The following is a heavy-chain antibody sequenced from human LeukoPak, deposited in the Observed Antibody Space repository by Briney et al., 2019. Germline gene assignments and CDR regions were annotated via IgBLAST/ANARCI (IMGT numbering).Heavy chain of an antibody. J-gene: IGHJ5*02. CDR1: GGSISSYY. Sequence: SETLSLTCTASGGSISSYYWSWIRQPAGKGLEWIGRIYTSGSTNYNPSLKSRVTMSVDTSKNQFSLKLSSVTAADTAVYYCARGLLWQNWFDPWGQGTLVTVSS. D-gene: IGHD3-10*01. CDR2: IYTSGST. V-gene: IGHV4-4*07. CDR3: ARGLLWQNWFDP.